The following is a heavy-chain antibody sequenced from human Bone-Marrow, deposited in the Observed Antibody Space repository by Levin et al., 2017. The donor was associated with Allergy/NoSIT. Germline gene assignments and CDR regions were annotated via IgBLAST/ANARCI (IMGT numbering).Heavy chain of an antibody. J-gene: IGHJ4*02. CDR2: ISRSSSII. Sequence: QAGGSLRLSCAASGFTFSGHNMNWVRQAPGKGLEWISYISRSSSIIEYADSVKGRFTISRDDAKNSLYLQMNSLRDEDTALYYCTRETGATGRYIDYWGQGTLVTVSS. CDR1: GFTFSGHN. V-gene: IGHV3-48*02. D-gene: IGHD1-1*01. CDR3: TRETGATGRYIDY.